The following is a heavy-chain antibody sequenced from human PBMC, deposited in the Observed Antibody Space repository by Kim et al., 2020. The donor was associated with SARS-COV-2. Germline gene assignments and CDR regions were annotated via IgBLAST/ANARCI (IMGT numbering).Heavy chain of an antibody. J-gene: IGHJ4*02. D-gene: IGHD5-18*01. CDR1: GGTFSSYT. Sequence: SVKVSCKASGGTFSSYTISWVRQAPGQGLEWMGRIIPILGIANYAQKFQGRVTITADKSTSTAYMELSSLRSEDTAVYYCARLKGGIQLWLGYFDYWGQGTLVTVSS. V-gene: IGHV1-69*02. CDR2: IIPILGIA. CDR3: ARLKGGIQLWLGYFDY.